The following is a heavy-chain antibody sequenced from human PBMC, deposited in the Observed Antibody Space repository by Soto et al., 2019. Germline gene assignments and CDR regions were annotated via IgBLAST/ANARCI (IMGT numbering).Heavy chain of an antibody. J-gene: IGHJ6*02. Sequence: QVQLVQSGAEVKKPGSSVKVSCKASRGTFSSYAISWVRQAPGQGLEWMGGIIPIFGTANYAQKFQGRVTITADESTSPAYMELSSLRSEDTAVYYCASELSIAARPDGMYVWGQGTTVTVSS. V-gene: IGHV1-69*12. CDR2: IIPIFGTA. CDR3: ASELSIAARPDGMYV. D-gene: IGHD6-6*01. CDR1: RGTFSSYA.